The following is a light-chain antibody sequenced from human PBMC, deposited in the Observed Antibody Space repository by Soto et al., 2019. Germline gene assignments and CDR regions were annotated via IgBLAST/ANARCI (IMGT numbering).Light chain of an antibody. V-gene: IGKV3-20*01. CDR3: QQYGSSGT. CDR1: QRVSSRS. CDR2: GAS. J-gene: IGKJ1*01. Sequence: IVLTQSPGTLSLSPXERATLSCMASQRVSSRSLAWYKQKPGQAPRLLISGASSRAADIPDRFSGSGSGTDFTLTISRLEPEDFAVYYCQQYGSSGTLGQGTKV.